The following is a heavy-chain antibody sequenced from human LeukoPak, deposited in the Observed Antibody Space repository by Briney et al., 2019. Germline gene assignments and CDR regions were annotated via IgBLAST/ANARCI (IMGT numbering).Heavy chain of an antibody. CDR2: IYYSGST. CDR3: ARVQVSDSSGYYYGDY. V-gene: IGHV4-31*03. Sequence: SSETLSLTCTVSGGSISSGGYYWSWIRQHPGKGLEWIGYIYYSGSTYYNPSLKSRVTISVDTSKNQFSLKLSSVTAADTAVYYCARVQVSDSSGYYYGDYWGQGTLVTVSS. CDR1: GGSISSGGYY. J-gene: IGHJ4*02. D-gene: IGHD3-22*01.